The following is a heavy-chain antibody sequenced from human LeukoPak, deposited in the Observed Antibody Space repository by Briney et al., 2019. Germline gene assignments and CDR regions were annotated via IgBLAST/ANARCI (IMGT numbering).Heavy chain of an antibody. CDR3: ARIVAGATMDY. Sequence: GGSLRLSCAASGFTFSSYAMSWVRQAPGKGLEWVSAISGSGGGTYYADSVKGRFTISRDNSKNTLYLQVNSLRAEDTAVYYCARIVAGATMDYWGQGTLVTVSS. D-gene: IGHD1-26*01. V-gene: IGHV3-23*01. CDR1: GFTFSSYA. CDR2: ISGSGGGT. J-gene: IGHJ4*02.